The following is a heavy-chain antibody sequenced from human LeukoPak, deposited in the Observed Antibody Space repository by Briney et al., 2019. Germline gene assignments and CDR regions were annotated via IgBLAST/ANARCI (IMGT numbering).Heavy chain of an antibody. J-gene: IGHJ4*02. CDR3: ARGPPYYYDSSGYSAEADY. V-gene: IGHV4-34*01. CDR2: INHSGST. CDR1: GGSFSGYY. Sequence: PSETLSLTCAVYGGSFSGYYWSWIRQPPGKGLERIGEINHSGSTNYNPSLKSRVTISVDTSKNQFSLKLSSVTAADTAVYYCARGPPYYYDSSGYSAEADYWGQGTLVTVSS. D-gene: IGHD3-22*01.